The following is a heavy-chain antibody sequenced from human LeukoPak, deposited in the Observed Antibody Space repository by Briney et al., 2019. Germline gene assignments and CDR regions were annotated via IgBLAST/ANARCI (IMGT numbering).Heavy chain of an antibody. CDR2: IKQDGSEK. CDR3: ARDYSKGERGYFDY. Sequence: GGSLRLSCAASGFTFSSYWMSWVRQAPGKGLEWVANIKQDGSEKYYVDSVKGRFTISRDNAKNSLYLQMNSLRAEDTAVYYCARDYSKGERGYFDYWGQGTLVTVSS. J-gene: IGHJ4*02. CDR1: GFTFSSYW. D-gene: IGHD4-11*01. V-gene: IGHV3-7*05.